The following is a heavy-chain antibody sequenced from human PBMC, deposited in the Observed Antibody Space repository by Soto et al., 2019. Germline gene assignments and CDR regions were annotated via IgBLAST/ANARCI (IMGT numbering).Heavy chain of an antibody. Sequence: LSLTCTVSIDSISIYYLSCIRQPPYKRLEWIGYISYSGSTDYNPSLKSRVTISGDTSKNQFSLKVSSVTAADTAVYYCARGTSWQLPFDYWGQGTLVTVSS. CDR1: IDSISIYY. J-gene: IGHJ4*02. CDR3: ARGTSWQLPFDY. D-gene: IGHD6-13*01. CDR2: ISYSGST. V-gene: IGHV4-59*01.